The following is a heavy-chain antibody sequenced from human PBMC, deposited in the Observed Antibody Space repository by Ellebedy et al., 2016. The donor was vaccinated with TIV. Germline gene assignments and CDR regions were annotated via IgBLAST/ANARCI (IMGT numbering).Heavy chain of an antibody. D-gene: IGHD1-1*01. J-gene: IGHJ2*01. CDR3: ARRGSRYWHFDL. Sequence: GESLKISCAASGFTFKNYWMTWLRQAPGKGLEWVASIDDAGTETYSVDSGEGRFIISRDNAKNSLYLRINNPRGEDTAVYYCARRGSRYWHFDLWGRGTQVIVSS. CDR1: GFTFKNYW. CDR2: IDDAGTET. V-gene: IGHV3-7*03.